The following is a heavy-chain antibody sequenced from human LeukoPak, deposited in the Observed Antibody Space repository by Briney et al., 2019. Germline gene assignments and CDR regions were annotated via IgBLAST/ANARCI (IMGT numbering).Heavy chain of an antibody. D-gene: IGHD3-22*01. CDR2: IYTSGST. Sequence: SETLSLTCTVSGGSISSYYWSWIRQPPGKGLEWIGRIYTSGSTNYNPSLKSRVTISVDTSKNQFSLKLSSVTAADTAVYYCAREALDYYDSSGYYSYWGQGTLVTVSS. CDR1: GGSISSYY. CDR3: AREALDYYDSSGYYSY. J-gene: IGHJ4*02. V-gene: IGHV4-4*08.